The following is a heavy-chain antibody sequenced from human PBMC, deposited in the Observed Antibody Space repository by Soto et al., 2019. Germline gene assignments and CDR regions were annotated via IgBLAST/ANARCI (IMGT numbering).Heavy chain of an antibody. Sequence: QVQLVQSGAEVKKPGSSVKVSCGASGGTCSSYPINWVRQAPGQGLEWMGGIIPFFGTSNYAQKFQGRVTITADESTSTAYMELRSLRSEDTAVYYCARVGHITNYGMAVWGQGTTFTVSS. J-gene: IGHJ6*02. CDR1: GGTCSSYP. D-gene: IGHD1-26*01. CDR2: IIPFFGTS. V-gene: IGHV1-69*01. CDR3: ARVGHITNYGMAV.